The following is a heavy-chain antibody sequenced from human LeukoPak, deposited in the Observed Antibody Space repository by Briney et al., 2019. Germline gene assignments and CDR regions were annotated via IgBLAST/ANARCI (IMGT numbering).Heavy chain of an antibody. V-gene: IGHV4-34*01. CDR2: INHSGST. CDR1: GGSISGYY. D-gene: IGHD3-22*01. J-gene: IGHJ4*02. Sequence: SETLSLTCTVSGGSISGYYWSWVRQPPGKGLEWVGEINHSGSTNSNPSLKSRVTLSVDSSKNQFSLKLSSVIAADTAVYYCARSHYEDSSGFYYRRYYFDYWGQGTLVTVSS. CDR3: ARSHYEDSSGFYYRRYYFDY.